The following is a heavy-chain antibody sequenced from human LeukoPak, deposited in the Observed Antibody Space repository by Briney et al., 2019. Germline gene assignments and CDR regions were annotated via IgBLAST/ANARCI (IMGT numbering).Heavy chain of an antibody. V-gene: IGHV4-39*07. CDR2: INHSGST. Sequence: SETLSLTCTVSGGSISSSSYYWGWIRQPPGKGLEWIGEINHSGSTNYNPSLKSRVTISVDTSKNQFSLKLSSVTAADTAVYYCALYSGYMGEGFDYWGQGTLVTVSS. D-gene: IGHD5-12*01. CDR3: ALYSGYMGEGFDY. J-gene: IGHJ4*02. CDR1: GGSISSSSYY.